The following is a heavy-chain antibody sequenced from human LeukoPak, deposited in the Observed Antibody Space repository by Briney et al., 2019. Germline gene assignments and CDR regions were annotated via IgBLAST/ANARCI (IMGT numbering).Heavy chain of an antibody. D-gene: IGHD5-24*01. CDR3: ARERVEMATVYYYYGMDV. V-gene: IGHV3-21*01. Sequence: GGSLRLSCAVSGFTFSSYTMRWVRQAPMKGLEWVSSISTSATYTYYADSVKGRFSVSRDNAKNSLYLQMNSLRAEDTAVYYCARERVEMATVYYYYGMDVWGQGTTVTVSS. CDR1: GFTFSSYT. CDR2: ISTSATYT. J-gene: IGHJ6*02.